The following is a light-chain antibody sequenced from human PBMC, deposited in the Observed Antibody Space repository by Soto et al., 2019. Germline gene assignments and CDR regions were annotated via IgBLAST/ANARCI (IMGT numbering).Light chain of an antibody. V-gene: IGLV1-47*01. CDR1: GSNIGNNN. J-gene: IGLJ1*01. Sequence: QSVLAQPPSASGTPGQRVTISCSGSGSNIGNNNVYWYQQFPGTAPTLLLYKNNQRPSGVPGRFSGSKSDTSASLAISGLRSEDEADYCCAAWDDSVSGHVFGTGTKLTVL. CDR3: AAWDDSVSGHV. CDR2: KNN.